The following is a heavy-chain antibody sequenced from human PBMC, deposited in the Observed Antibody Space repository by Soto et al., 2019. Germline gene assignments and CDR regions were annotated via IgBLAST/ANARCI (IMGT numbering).Heavy chain of an antibody. D-gene: IGHD2-15*01. CDR3: AKDEYCSGGSCYQPPPFDY. V-gene: IGHV3-23*01. CDR1: GFTFSSYA. J-gene: IGHJ4*02. CDR2: ISGSGGST. Sequence: EVQLLESGGGLVQPGGSLRLSCAASGFTFSSYAMSWVRQAPGKGLEWVSAISGSGGSTYYADSVKGRFTISRDNSKNTLYLQMSSLRAEDTAVYYCAKDEYCSGGSCYQPPPFDYWGQGTLVTVSS.